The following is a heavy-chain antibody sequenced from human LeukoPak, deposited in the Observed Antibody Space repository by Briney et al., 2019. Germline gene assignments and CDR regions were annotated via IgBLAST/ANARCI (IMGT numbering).Heavy chain of an antibody. CDR2: ISYDGSNK. J-gene: IGHJ3*02. CDR3: AKDRSTYYYDSSGFYPDAFDI. CDR1: GFTFSSYG. Sequence: GGSLRLSCATSGFTFSSYGIHWVRQAPGKRLEWVAVISYDGSNKYYADSVKGRFTISRDNSKNTLYLQMNSLRVEDTAVYYCAKDRSTYYYDSSGFYPDAFDIWGQGTMVTVSS. D-gene: IGHD3-22*01. V-gene: IGHV3-30*18.